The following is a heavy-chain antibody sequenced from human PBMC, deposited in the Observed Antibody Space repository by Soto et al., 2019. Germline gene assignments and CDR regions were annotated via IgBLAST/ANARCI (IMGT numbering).Heavy chain of an antibody. CDR1: GFTFSSYA. CDR2: VSRAGTYT. V-gene: IGHV3-23*01. J-gene: IGHJ5*02. CDR3: VKYTVTEDLGES. D-gene: IGHD3-16*01. Sequence: EVQLLESGGDVVRPGGSLRLSCAASGFTFSSYAMGWVRQAPGKGLEWVAGVSRAGTYTFYADSVRGRFSISRDNSRDRVDLYMNALRGDDTAVYFWVKYTVTEDLGESWGQGTLVSVSS.